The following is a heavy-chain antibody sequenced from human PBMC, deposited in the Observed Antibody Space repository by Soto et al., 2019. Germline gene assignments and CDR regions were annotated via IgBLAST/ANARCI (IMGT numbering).Heavy chain of an antibody. CDR3: ARHPRGSDGWYYLDY. V-gene: IGHV4-39*01. Sequence: QLQLQESGPGLVKSSETLSLTCSVSGGSISSNNYYWGWIRQPPGKGLEWIGSIYYSGTTYYNPSLKSRANISVDTSKNQFSLRPRSVTAADTAVFYCARHPRGSDGWYYLDYWGQGTLVTVSS. CDR1: GGSISSNNYY. J-gene: IGHJ4*02. D-gene: IGHD6-19*01. CDR2: IYYSGTT.